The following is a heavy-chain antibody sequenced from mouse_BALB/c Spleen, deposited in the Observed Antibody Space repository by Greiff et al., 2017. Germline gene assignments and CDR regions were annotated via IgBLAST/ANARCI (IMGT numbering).Heavy chain of an antibody. J-gene: IGHJ4*01. CDR3: ARDMATVVATEAMDY. D-gene: IGHD1-1*01. CDR2: ISSGGST. Sequence: EVNVVESGGGLVKPGGSLKLSCAASGFTFSSYAMSWVRQTPEKRLEWVASISSGGSTYYPDSVKGRFTISRDNARNILYLQMSSLRSEDTAMYYCARDMATVVATEAMDYWGQGTSVTVSS. CDR1: GFTFSSYA. V-gene: IGHV5-6-5*01.